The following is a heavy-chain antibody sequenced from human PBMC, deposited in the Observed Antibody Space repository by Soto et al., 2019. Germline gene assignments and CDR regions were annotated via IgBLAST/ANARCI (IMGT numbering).Heavy chain of an antibody. J-gene: IGHJ4*02. Sequence: QVQLVQSGDEVRKPGASVKVSCEASGYTFTSYDINWVRQAPGQGLEWMGWMNPCTGNSGYAQKFQGRVTMTSDNCIRQAHIELGSQKSEDTAGYYCARRAENKGCNDFCGDKYYFDFRGQGTLVTLSS. CDR3: ARRAENKGCNDFCGDKYYFDF. D-gene: IGHD3-3*01. V-gene: IGHV1-8*02. CDR2: MNPCTGNS. CDR1: GYTFTSYD.